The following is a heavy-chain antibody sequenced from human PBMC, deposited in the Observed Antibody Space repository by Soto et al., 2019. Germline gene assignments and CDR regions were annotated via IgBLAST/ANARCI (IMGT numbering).Heavy chain of an antibody. D-gene: IGHD2-2*01. V-gene: IGHV1-18*04. CDR1: GYTFTSHG. CDR2: ISAYNGDT. J-gene: IGHJ4*02. Sequence: ASVKVSCKTSGYTFTSHGISWVRWAPGRGLEWMGWISAYNGDTKYAQRVQDRVSMTTDTSTATAYIELRSLRFDDTAIYFCARTQWQPGYLEGFDFWGQGTPVTVSS. CDR3: ARTQWQPGYLEGFDF.